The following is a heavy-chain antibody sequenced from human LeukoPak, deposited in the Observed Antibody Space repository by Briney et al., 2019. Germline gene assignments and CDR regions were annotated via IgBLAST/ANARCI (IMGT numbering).Heavy chain of an antibody. CDR3: ARAPYGDYFFSIYMDV. CDR1: GYTFTGYY. D-gene: IGHD4-17*01. J-gene: IGHJ6*03. V-gene: IGHV1-2*02. Sequence: VASVKVSCKASGYTFTGYYMHWVRQAPGQGLEWMGWINPNSGGTNYAQKFQGRVTMTRDTSISTAYMELSRLRSDDTAVYYCARAPYGDYFFSIYMDVWGKGTTVTVSS. CDR2: INPNSGGT.